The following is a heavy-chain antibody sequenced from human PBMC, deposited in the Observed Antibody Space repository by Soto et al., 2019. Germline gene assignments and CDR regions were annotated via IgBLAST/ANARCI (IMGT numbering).Heavy chain of an antibody. CDR2: ISPYNGNT. Sequence: QDQLVQSGAEVKKPGASVKVSCKSSGYTFSSYGISWVRQAPGQGLEWMGWISPYNGNTNYAQKVQGRVTMTADTSTSTGYMELRSLRSDDTAVYYGARRRAGGYFDYWGHGTLVTVSS. CDR1: GYTFSSYG. CDR3: ARRRAGGYFDY. J-gene: IGHJ4*01. D-gene: IGHD3-10*01. V-gene: IGHV1-18*01.